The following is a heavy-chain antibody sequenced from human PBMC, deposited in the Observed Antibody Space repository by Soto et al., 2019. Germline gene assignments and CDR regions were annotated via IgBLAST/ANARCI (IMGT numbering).Heavy chain of an antibody. Sequence: QVQLVESGGGVVQPGRSLRLSCAASGFIFINYGMHWVRQAPGKGLEWLAVISYDGTIQYYVDSVKGRFTISRDNSNNTLFLQMNSLRPEDTAVYFCAKSRPGSSWYEGDSWGQATLVTVSS. CDR2: ISYDGTIQ. D-gene: IGHD6-13*01. V-gene: IGHV3-30*18. CDR3: AKSRPGSSWYEGDS. J-gene: IGHJ4*02. CDR1: GFIFINYG.